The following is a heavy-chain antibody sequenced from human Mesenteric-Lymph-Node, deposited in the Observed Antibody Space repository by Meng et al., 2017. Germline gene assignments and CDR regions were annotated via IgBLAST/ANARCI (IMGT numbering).Heavy chain of an antibody. CDR2: IYYSGST. CDR3: ARVTKFDGMDV. J-gene: IGHJ6*02. CDR1: GGSISSYY. D-gene: IGHD4-11*01. Sequence: GSLRLSCTVSGGSISSYYWSWIRQPPGKGLEWIGYIYYSGSTNYNPSLKSRVTISVDTSKNQFSLKLSSVTAADTAVYYCARVTKFDGMDVWGQGTTVTVSS. V-gene: IGHV4-59*01.